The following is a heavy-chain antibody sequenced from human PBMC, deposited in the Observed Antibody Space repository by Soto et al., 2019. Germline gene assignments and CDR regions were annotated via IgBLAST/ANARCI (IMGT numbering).Heavy chain of an antibody. CDR3: ARHFHGYSTNWYPYFDC. Sequence: PSETLSLTCTVSGGSITSSGFYWGWIRQPPGKGLEWIGSVYHSGTTYSNPSLRSRVTISVDTSKIQFSLGLSSVTAADTAVYYCARHFHGYSTNWYPYFDCWGQGTLVTVSS. J-gene: IGHJ4*02. V-gene: IGHV4-39*01. D-gene: IGHD6-13*01. CDR2: VYHSGTT. CDR1: GGSITSSGFY.